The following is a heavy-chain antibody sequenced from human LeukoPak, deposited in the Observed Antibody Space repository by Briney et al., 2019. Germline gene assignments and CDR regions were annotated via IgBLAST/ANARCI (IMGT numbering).Heavy chain of an antibody. J-gene: IGHJ4*02. Sequence: ASVKVSCKASGGTFSSYAISWVRQATGQGLEWMGWMNPNSGNTGYAQKFQGRVTMTRNTSISTAYMELSSLRSGDTAVYYCARVGGNSVFDYWGQGTLVTVSS. V-gene: IGHV1-8*02. CDR1: GGTFSSYA. CDR2: MNPNSGNT. D-gene: IGHD4-23*01. CDR3: ARVGGNSVFDY.